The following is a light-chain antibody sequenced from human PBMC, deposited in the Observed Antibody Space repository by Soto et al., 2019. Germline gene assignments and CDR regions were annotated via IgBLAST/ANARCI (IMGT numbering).Light chain of an antibody. CDR3: ATWDDSLSAWV. CDR1: SSNIGSKY. V-gene: IGLV1-47*01. Sequence: QPVLTQTPSASGTPGQRVTISCSGSSSNIGSKYVYWYQQLPGTAPKLLIYKSDQRPSGVPDRFSGSKSGTSASLAISGLRSEDEADYHCATWDDSLSAWVFGGGTQLTVL. CDR2: KSD. J-gene: IGLJ3*02.